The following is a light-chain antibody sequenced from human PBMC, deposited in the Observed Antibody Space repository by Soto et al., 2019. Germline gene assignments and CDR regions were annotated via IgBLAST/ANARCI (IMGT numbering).Light chain of an antibody. CDR2: GSS. Sequence: EIVVTKSPDTLYVSPGERAALSCRTSQSVGSHLAWYQQKPGQVPRLLIYGSSNRATGIPVRFSGSGSGTQFTLTISSLQSEDFAVYYCHHYSSWPPYTFGQGTKLELK. CDR1: QSVGSH. CDR3: HHYSSWPPYT. V-gene: IGKV3D-15*01. J-gene: IGKJ2*01.